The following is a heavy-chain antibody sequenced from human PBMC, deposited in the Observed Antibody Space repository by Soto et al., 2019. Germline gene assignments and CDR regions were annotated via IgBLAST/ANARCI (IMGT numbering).Heavy chain of an antibody. Sequence: PGWSLRLSCASSVFTFISAWMSWVRQAPGKGLEWVGRIKSESDGGATDYVAPVKGRFTISRDDSKNTLYLQMNSLRTEDTAVYYCIAPELEIGGRYYWGQGALVTVSS. D-gene: IGHD3-3*01. V-gene: IGHV3-15*01. CDR3: IAPELEIGGRYY. J-gene: IGHJ4*02. CDR2: IKSESDGGAT. CDR1: VFTFISAW.